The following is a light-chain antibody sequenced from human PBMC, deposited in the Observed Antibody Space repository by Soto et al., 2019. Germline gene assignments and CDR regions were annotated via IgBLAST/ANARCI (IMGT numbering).Light chain of an antibody. V-gene: IGKV1-39*01. CDR3: QQSYSTPYT. CDR1: QTLSRY. Sequence: DIQMTQSPSSLSASVGDRVTITCRASQTLSRYLNWYQQKPGKAPKLLIYASSSLQSGVPSRFRGSGSGTDFTLTISSLQPEDFATYYCQQSYSTPYTFGQGTKLEIK. CDR2: ASS. J-gene: IGKJ2*01.